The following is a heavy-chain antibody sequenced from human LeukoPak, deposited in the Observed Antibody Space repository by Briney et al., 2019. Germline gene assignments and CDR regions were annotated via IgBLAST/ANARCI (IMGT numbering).Heavy chain of an antibody. CDR3: ASDRPSGVVVTGTWFDP. J-gene: IGHJ5*02. V-gene: IGHV3-23*01. CDR2: ISGNGDST. D-gene: IGHD2-15*01. CDR1: GFTFSSYA. Sequence: PGGSLRHSCAASGFTFSSYAKTWGRQAPGKGLEWVSAISGNGDSTYYADSVKGRFAISRDNSKNTLYLQMNSLRADDTAVYYCASDRPSGVVVTGTWFDPWGQGTLVTVSS.